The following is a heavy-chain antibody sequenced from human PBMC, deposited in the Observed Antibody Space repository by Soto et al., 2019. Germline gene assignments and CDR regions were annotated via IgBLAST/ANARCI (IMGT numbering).Heavy chain of an antibody. CDR1: GFTFSSYG. D-gene: IGHD2-15*01. J-gene: IGHJ6*02. Sequence: GGSLRLSCAASGFTFSSYGMHWVRQAPGKGLEWVAVISYDGSNKYYADSVKGRFTISRDNSKNTLYLQMNSLRAEDTAVYYCAKGGGKSEYYYGMDVWGQGTTVTVS. V-gene: IGHV3-30*18. CDR2: ISYDGSNK. CDR3: AKGGGKSEYYYGMDV.